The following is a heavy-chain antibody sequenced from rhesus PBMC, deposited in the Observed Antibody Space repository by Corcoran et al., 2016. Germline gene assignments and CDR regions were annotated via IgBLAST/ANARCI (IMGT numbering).Heavy chain of an antibody. V-gene: IGHV5-20*02. CDR3: ARGRTLGFDY. J-gene: IGHJ4*01. CDR1: GYSFHNYS. CDR2: IDTSNSDA. D-gene: IGHD2-39*01. Sequence: EVQLVQSGAEVKRPGESLKISCKTSGYSFHNYSISWVRQLSGKGLEWMGAIDTSNSDARYSPSFQGQVTISADKSITTAYLQWSSLKASDTATYYCARGRTLGFDYWGQGVLVTVSS.